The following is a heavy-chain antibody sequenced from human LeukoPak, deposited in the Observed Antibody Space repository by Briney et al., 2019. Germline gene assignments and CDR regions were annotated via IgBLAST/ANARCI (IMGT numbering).Heavy chain of an antibody. CDR1: GFTFSSYA. CDR3: AREHSAGFYFDF. Sequence: SGRSLRLSCAASGFTFSSYAMHWVRQAPGKGLEWVAVISYDGSNKYYADSVKGRFTISRDNSKNTLYLQMNSLRAEDTAVYYCAREHSAGFYFDFWGQGTLVTVSS. CDR2: ISYDGSNK. V-gene: IGHV3-30*04. D-gene: IGHD3-10*01. J-gene: IGHJ4*02.